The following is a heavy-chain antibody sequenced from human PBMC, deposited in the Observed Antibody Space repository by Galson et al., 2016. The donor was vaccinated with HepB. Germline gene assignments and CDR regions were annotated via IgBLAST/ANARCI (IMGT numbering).Heavy chain of an antibody. CDR2: ISGYNGKT. CDR1: GYVFSNYG. J-gene: IGHJ5*02. CDR3: AKDDFDWGRYWFGP. Sequence: SVKVSCKASGYVFSNYGITWVRQAPGQGLEWMGRISGYNGKTNYAQRLQGRLTLTTDTSANTASMELRSLRFDDTAVYYCAKDDFDWGRYWFGPWGQGTLVIVSA. V-gene: IGHV1-18*04. D-gene: IGHD3-9*01.